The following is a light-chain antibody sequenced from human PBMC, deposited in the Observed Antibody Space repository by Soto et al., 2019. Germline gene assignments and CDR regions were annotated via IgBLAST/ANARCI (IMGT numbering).Light chain of an antibody. J-gene: IGKJ2*01. CDR3: HQYGNAPHT. V-gene: IGKV3-20*01. CDR2: GAS. Sequence: EIVLTQSPGTLSLSLGERATLSCRASQNVGNNYVAWYQQKPGQTPRLLIYGASGRATGIPDRFGGSGSGTDFTLTINRLEPEDCAVYYCHQYGNAPHTFGQGTKLEI. CDR1: QNVGNNY.